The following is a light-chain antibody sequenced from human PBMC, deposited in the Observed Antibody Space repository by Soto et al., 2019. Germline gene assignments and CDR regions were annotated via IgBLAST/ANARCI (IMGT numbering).Light chain of an antibody. CDR1: QGISSY. J-gene: IGKJ1*01. Sequence: AIRMTQSPSSLSASTGDRVTITCRASQGISSYLAWYQQKPGKAPKLLIYAPSTLQSGVPSRFSGSGSGTDFTLTLCCLQSEDFATYYCQQYYSYPRTFGQGTKVEIK. V-gene: IGKV1-8*01. CDR3: QQYYSYPRT. CDR2: APS.